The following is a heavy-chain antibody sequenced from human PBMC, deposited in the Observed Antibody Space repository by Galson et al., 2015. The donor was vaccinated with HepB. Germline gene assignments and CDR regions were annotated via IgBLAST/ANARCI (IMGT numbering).Heavy chain of an antibody. D-gene: IGHD6-19*01. Sequence: SETLSLTCTVSGGSVSSSNYYWGWVRQPPGKGLEWIGSIPYSGNTYYNPSLKSRFTISVDTSKNEFSLKLTSVTAADTAVYYCARQGSGGRAFDIWGQGTLVTVSS. CDR3: ARQGSGGRAFDI. CDR2: IPYSGNT. J-gene: IGHJ3*02. CDR1: GGSVSSSNYY. V-gene: IGHV4-39*01.